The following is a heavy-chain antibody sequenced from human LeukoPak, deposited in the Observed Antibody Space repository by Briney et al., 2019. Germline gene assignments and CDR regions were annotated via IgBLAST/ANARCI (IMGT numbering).Heavy chain of an antibody. J-gene: IGHJ5*02. CDR1: GYTFTGYY. CDR3: ARRVAARPKYWFDP. D-gene: IGHD6-6*01. Sequence: ASVKVSCKASGYTFTGYYMHWVRQAPGQGLEWMGWINPNSGGTNYAQKFQGRVTMTRDTSISTAYMELSRLRSDDTAVYYCARRVAARPKYWFDPWGQGTLVTVSS. V-gene: IGHV1-2*02. CDR2: INPNSGGT.